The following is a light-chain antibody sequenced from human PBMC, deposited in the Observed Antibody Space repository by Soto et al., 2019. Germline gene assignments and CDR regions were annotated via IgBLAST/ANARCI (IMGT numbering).Light chain of an antibody. CDR1: QSISTY. CDR3: QQSHSTPLT. CDR2: AAS. V-gene: IGKV1-39*01. J-gene: IGKJ1*01. Sequence: DIQMTQSPSSLSASVGDRVTITCRASQSISTYLNWYQQKPGTAPKLLIYAASSLHSGVPSRFSGSGSGTDFTLTISSLQPEDFASYYCQQSHSTPLTFGQGTKVEVK.